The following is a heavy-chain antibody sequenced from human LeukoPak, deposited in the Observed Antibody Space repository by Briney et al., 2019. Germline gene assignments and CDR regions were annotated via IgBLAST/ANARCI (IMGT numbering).Heavy chain of an antibody. CDR1: GFIFSSYE. J-gene: IGHJ4*02. Sequence: GGSLRLSCAASGFIFSSYETNWVRQAPGKGLEWVSYISNGGSIIYYADSVRGRFTISRDNAKNSLYLQMNSLRAEDTAVYYCARFARFGDLQGGGYFDYWGQGTLVTVSS. CDR3: ARFARFGDLQGGGYFDY. D-gene: IGHD3-16*01. CDR2: ISNGGSII. V-gene: IGHV3-48*03.